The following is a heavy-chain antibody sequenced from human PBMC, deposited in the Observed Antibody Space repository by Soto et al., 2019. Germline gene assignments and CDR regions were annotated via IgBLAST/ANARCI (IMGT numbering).Heavy chain of an antibody. Sequence: GGSLRLSCAASGFTFSSYAMSWVRQAPGKGLEWVSAISGSGGSTYYADSVKGRFTISRDNSKNTLYLQMNSLSAADTAVYYCAEGEGFGPEWATFSHGGQGTLATVPS. CDR1: GFTFSSYA. CDR3: AEGEGFGPEWATFSH. CDR2: ISGSGGST. J-gene: IGHJ1*01. D-gene: IGHD3-3*01. V-gene: IGHV3-23*01.